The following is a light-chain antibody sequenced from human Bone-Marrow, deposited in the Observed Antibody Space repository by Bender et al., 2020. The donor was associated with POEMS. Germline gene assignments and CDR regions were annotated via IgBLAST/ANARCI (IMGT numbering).Light chain of an antibody. CDR1: DTDLGPHSV. CDR2: GDT. Sequence: QSALTQPASVSASPGQAITVSCTGGDTDLGPHSVVSWYQQHPGRVPKLVIFGDTKLPSGVSDRFSASKSGRSASLTISGLRAEDEADYYCSSYDATTTLFLFGSGTKVSVL. CDR3: SSYDATTTLFL. V-gene: IGLV2-23*02. J-gene: IGLJ1*01.